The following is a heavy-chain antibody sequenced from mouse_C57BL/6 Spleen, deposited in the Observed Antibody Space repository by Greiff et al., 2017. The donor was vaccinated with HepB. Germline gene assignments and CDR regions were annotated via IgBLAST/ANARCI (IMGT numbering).Heavy chain of an antibody. CDR3: ARIKKIVATYFDY. CDR2: TNPTNGRT. Sequence: VKVEASVKMSCKASGYTFTSYWMHWVKQRLGQGLEWFAETNPTNGRTYYNEKFKSKATLTVDKSSSTAYMLLSGPTFEDSAVYYCARIKKIVATYFDYWGQGTTLTVSS. J-gene: IGHJ2*01. CDR1: GYTFTSYW. V-gene: IGHV1S81*02. D-gene: IGHD1-1*01.